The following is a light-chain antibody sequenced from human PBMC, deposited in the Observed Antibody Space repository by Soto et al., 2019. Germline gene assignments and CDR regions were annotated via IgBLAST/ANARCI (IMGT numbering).Light chain of an antibody. Sequence: EIVLMQSPDTLSLSPGERATLSCRASQSVSSNFLAWYQQRPGQAPRLLIYGASSRAPGISDRFSGSGSGTDFTLTISGLEPEDFAFNYCQQYRDSLFSFGQGTKLEIK. CDR2: GAS. J-gene: IGKJ2*03. CDR3: QQYRDSLFS. V-gene: IGKV3-20*01. CDR1: QSVSSNF.